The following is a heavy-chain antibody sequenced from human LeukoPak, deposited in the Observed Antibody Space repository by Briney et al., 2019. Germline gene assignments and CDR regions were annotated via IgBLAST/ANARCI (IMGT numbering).Heavy chain of an antibody. CDR3: AHTRDTVTPLDY. CDR1: GFSVSTSGVG. V-gene: IGHV2-5*02. J-gene: IGHJ4*02. Sequence: SGPTLVKPTQTLTLTCTFSGFSVSTSGVGVGWIRQPPGKALEWLALIYWDDDQRYSPSLKSRLTITKDTSKNQVVLTMTNMDPVDTATYYCAHTRDTVTPLDYWGQGTLVTVSS. CDR2: IYWDDDQ. D-gene: IGHD4-17*01.